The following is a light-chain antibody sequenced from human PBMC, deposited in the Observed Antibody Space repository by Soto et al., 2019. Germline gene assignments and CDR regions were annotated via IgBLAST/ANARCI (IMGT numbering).Light chain of an antibody. CDR1: QRITTY. CDR2: TSG. CDR3: QQSYSTPYT. Sequence: IQMTQSPSSLSASVGDRVTITCRASQRITTYLNWYQQKPGEAPKLLISTSGTLQRGVPSRFAGSGSGTDFNLTITAHRPEDFATYFCQQSYSTPYTFGQGTKLEIK. J-gene: IGKJ2*01. V-gene: IGKV1-39*01.